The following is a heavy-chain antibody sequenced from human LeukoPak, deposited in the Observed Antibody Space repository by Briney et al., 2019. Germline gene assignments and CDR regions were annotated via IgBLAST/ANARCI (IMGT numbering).Heavy chain of an antibody. Sequence: SETLSLTCAVYGGPFSCYYWSWIRQPPGKGVEWIGEINHTRSTNYHPSIQSRITISVETSNNQISLHLSSVPAADTAVYYCARERGGGVTSFDYWGQGTLVTVSS. CDR3: ARERGGGVTSFDY. V-gene: IGHV4-34*01. CDR1: GGPFSCYY. D-gene: IGHD3-16*01. J-gene: IGHJ4*02. CDR2: INHTRST.